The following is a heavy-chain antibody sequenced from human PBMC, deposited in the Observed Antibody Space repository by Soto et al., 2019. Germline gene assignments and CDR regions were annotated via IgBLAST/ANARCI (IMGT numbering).Heavy chain of an antibody. V-gene: IGHV1-18*01. J-gene: IGHJ6*02. Sequence: QVQLLQSGGEVKTPGASLKVSCKAIGYTSSSYGINWVRQAPGQGLEWMGWISVFNGDTKYAQKFPSRVTITNDPGTRTAHMVLRSLRSDDAAVYFCATKDDHKDDQPYYYGMDIWGQGTTVTFSS. CDR1: GYTSSSYG. CDR2: ISVFNGDT. D-gene: IGHD3-16*01. CDR3: ATKDDHKDDQPYYYGMDI.